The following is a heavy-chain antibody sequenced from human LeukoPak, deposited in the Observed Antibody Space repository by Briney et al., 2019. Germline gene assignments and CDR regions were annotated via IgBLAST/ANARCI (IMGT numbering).Heavy chain of an antibody. CDR1: GFTFSSYG. Sequence: GGSLRLSCAASGFTFSSYGLHWVRQAPGKGLEWVAVISYDGSDKYYADSVKGRFTISRDNSKNTLYLQMNSLRAEDTAVYYYATLDYSSSSGDYWGQGTLVTVSS. CDR2: ISYDGSDK. V-gene: IGHV3-30*03. D-gene: IGHD6-6*01. J-gene: IGHJ4*02. CDR3: ATLDYSSSSGDY.